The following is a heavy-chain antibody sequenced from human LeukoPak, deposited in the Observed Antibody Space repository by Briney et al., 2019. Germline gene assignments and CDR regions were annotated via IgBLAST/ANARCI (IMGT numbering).Heavy chain of an antibody. Sequence: GGSLRLSCAASGFTFSSYAMHWVRQAPGKGLEWVAVISYDGSNKYYADSVKGRFTISRDNSKNTLYPQMNSLRAEDTAVYYCAREGGSYEGYDYWGQGTLVTVSS. CDR3: AREGGSYEGYDY. CDR2: ISYDGSNK. V-gene: IGHV3-30-3*01. CDR1: GFTFSSYA. J-gene: IGHJ4*02. D-gene: IGHD1-26*01.